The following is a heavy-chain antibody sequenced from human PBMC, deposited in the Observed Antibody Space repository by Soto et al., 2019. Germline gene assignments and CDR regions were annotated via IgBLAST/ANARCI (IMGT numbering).Heavy chain of an antibody. V-gene: IGHV3-7*05. J-gene: IGHJ4*02. CDR3: AREMVGPTLDS. D-gene: IGHD2-15*01. Sequence: GGSLRLSCAASGFTFSSYDMSWVRQAPGKGLEWVASIREDGSGTFYVDSVKGRLTISRDNAKNSLYLQMNSLRAEDTDVYYCAREMVGPTLDSWGQGTLVTVS. CDR2: IREDGSGT. CDR1: GFTFSSYD.